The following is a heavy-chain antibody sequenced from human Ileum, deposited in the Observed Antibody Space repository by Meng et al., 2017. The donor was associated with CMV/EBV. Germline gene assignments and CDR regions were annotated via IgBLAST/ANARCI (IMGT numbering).Heavy chain of an antibody. CDR2: ISGSGSTT. CDR1: GFTFSKYD. D-gene: IGHD5-24*01. CDR3: AKGNNYTRIFDY. J-gene: IGHJ4*02. V-gene: IGHV3-23*01. Sequence: CVASGFTFSKYDMGWVRQAPGKGLEWVSVISGSGSTTKYADSVKGRLTISRDNFKSTLYLQMNSLRADDTALYYCAKGNNYTRIFDYWGQGTLVTVSS.